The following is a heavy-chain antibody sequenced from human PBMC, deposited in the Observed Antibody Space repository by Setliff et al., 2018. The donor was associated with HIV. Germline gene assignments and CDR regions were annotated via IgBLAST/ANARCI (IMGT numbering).Heavy chain of an antibody. CDR2: ISAYNGDT. CDR3: ARDPGGLYCRDTSCQGGCFDP. Sequence: GASVKVSCKTSGFTFNHYGITWVRQAPGQGLEWMGWISAYNGDTKYSQTFQGRVTMTTDTSTATAFMELRSLRSDGTAVYYCARDPGGLYCRDTSCQGGCFDPWGQGTLVTVSS. V-gene: IGHV1-18*01. D-gene: IGHD2-2*01. CDR1: GFTFNHYG. J-gene: IGHJ5*02.